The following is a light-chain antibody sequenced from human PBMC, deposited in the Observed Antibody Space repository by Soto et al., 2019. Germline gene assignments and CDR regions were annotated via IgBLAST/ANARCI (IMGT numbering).Light chain of an antibody. V-gene: IGKV3-20*01. CDR1: QSVSSSY. CDR3: QQYGTSLFS. J-gene: IGKJ3*01. Sequence: EIVLTQSPGTLSLSPGERATLSCRASQSVSSSYLAWYQQKPGQAPRLLIYGTSSRATGIPDRFSGSGSGTDFTRSIRRLEPEDFAVYYCQQYGTSLFSFGPGTKVDIK. CDR2: GTS.